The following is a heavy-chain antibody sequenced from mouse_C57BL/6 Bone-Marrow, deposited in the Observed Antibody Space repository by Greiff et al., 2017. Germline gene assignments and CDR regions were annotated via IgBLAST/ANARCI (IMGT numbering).Heavy chain of an antibody. Sequence: QVQLQQPGAELVKPGASVKLSCKASGYTFTSYWMHWVKQRPGRGLEWIGRSDPNSGGTQYNEKFKSKATLTVDKPSSTAYMQLSSLTSEDSSVYYCARERRVTTEYYFDYWGQGTTLTVSS. CDR1: GYTFTSYW. CDR2: SDPNSGGT. V-gene: IGHV1-72*01. J-gene: IGHJ2*01. D-gene: IGHD2-2*01. CDR3: ARERRVTTEYYFDY.